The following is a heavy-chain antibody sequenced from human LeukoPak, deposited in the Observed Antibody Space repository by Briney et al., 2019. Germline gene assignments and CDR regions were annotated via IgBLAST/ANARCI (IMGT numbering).Heavy chain of an antibody. V-gene: IGHV3-30*02. CDR2: IRYDGSNK. D-gene: IGHD2-2*01. J-gene: IGHJ4*02. CDR1: GFTFSSYG. CDR3: AKYCSSTSWSSYISWFHYFDY. Sequence: GGSLRLSCAASGFTFSSYGMHWVRQAPGKGLEWVAFIRYDGSNKYYADSVKGRFTISRDNSKNTLYLQMNSLRAEDTAVYYCAKYCSSTSWSSYISWFHYFDYWGQGTLVTVSS.